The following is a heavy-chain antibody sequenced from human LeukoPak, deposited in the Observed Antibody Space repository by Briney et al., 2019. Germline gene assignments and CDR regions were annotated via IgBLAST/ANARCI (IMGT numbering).Heavy chain of an antibody. CDR2: IYYSGSS. CDR3: ARGLWTIDY. D-gene: IGHD5-18*01. J-gene: IGHJ4*02. CDR1: GGSISSSNYY. V-gene: IGHV4-39*01. Sequence: SETLSLTCTVSGGSISSSNYYWGWIRQPPGKGLEWIGSIYYSGSSYYNPSLKSRVTISVDTSKNQFSLKLSSVTAADTAVYYCARGLWTIDYWGQGTLVTVSS.